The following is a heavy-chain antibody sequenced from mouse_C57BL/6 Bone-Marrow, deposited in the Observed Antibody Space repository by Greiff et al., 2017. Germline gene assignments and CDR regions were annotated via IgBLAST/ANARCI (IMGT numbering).Heavy chain of an antibody. CDR1: GYTFTTYP. J-gene: IGHJ3*01. CDR3: AICYGYDWFAY. V-gene: IGHV1-47*01. Sequence: QVQLQQSGAELVKPGASVKMSCTASGYTFTTYPIEWMKQNHGKSLEWIGNVNPGNDDTKYNEKFKGKATWTVEKSSSTVYLELSRVTSDDSAVYYCAICYGYDWFAYWGRGTGVTVTA. CDR2: VNPGNDDT. D-gene: IGHD2-2*01.